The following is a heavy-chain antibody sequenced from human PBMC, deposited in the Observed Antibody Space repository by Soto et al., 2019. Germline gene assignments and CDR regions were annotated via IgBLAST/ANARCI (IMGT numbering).Heavy chain of an antibody. V-gene: IGHV4-59*08. CDR1: GDSISNYY. CDR3: GRHLFSDV. D-gene: IGHD2-21*01. CDR2: FSNSGTT. Sequence: SETLSLTCSVSGDSISNYYWNWIRQPPGKGLEWIGYFSNSGTTNYNPSLKSRVTISADTSKNQFFLKLSSVTAADTAVYYCGRHLFSDVWGQGTTVT. J-gene: IGHJ6*02.